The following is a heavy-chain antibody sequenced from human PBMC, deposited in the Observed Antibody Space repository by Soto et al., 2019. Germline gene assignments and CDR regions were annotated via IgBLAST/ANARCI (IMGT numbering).Heavy chain of an antibody. J-gene: IGHJ4*02. V-gene: IGHV5-51*01. CDR3: ARYSGSYWHYLDF. CDR1: GYSFASHW. CDR2: IYPGDSDT. D-gene: IGHD1-26*01. Sequence: GESLKISCKGSGYSFASHWVAWVRQMPEKGLEWIGTIYPGDSDTKYSSAFRGHVTISADTSVSTAYLQWRSLEATDSAIYYCARYSGSYWHYLDFWGQGTLVTVPQ.